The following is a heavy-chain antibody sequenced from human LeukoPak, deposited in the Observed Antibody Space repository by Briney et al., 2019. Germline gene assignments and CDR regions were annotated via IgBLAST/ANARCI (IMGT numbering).Heavy chain of an antibody. V-gene: IGHV1-18*01. CDR1: GYSFTSYG. CDR3: ARGMEIAASNWFDP. J-gene: IGHJ5*02. Sequence: ASVKVSCKASGYSFTSYGFNWVRRAPGRGLEWMGWISAYNGDTNYAQTFQGRVTLTTDTSTSTAYMELTSLRSGDTAVYYCARGMEIAASNWFDPWGQGTLVTVSS. CDR2: ISAYNGDT. D-gene: IGHD6-25*01.